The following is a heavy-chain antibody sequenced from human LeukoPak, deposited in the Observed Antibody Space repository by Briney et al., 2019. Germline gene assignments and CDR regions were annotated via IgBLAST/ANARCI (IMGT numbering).Heavy chain of an antibody. V-gene: IGHV4-61*02. CDR2: IYTSGST. Sequence: SETLSLTCTVSGGSISSGSYYWSWIRQPAGEGLEWNGRIYTSGSTTYNPSLKSRVTISVATSKNQFSLKLSSVTAADTAVYYCARGDGYNIDYWGQGTLVTVSS. CDR1: GGSISSGSYY. J-gene: IGHJ4*02. CDR3: ARGDGYNIDY. D-gene: IGHD5-24*01.